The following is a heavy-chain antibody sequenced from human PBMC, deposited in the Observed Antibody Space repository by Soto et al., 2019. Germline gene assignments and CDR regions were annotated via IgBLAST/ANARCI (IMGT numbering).Heavy chain of an antibody. Sequence: PVGSLRLSCAASGFTFSSYSMNWVRQAPGKGLEWVSSISSSSSYIYYADSVKGRFTISRDNAKNSLYLQMNSLRAEDTAVYYCARDPYYYDSSGYYYLDYWGQGTLVTVSS. CDR1: GFTFSSYS. CDR3: ARDPYYYDSSGYYYLDY. D-gene: IGHD3-22*01. CDR2: ISSSSSYI. V-gene: IGHV3-21*01. J-gene: IGHJ4*02.